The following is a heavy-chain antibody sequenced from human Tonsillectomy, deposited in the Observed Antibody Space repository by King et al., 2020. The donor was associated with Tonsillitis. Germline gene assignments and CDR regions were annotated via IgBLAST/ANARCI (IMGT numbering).Heavy chain of an antibody. CDR1: GGTFSSYA. D-gene: IGHD2-2*01. J-gene: IGHJ5*02. CDR3: ARNSSPSRYCSSTSCPYNWFDT. V-gene: IGHV1-69*01. Sequence: QLVQSGAEVKKPGSSVKVSCKASGGTFSSYAISWVRQAPGQGLEWMGGIIPIFGTANYAQKFQGRVTITADESTSTAYMELSSLRSEDTAVYYCARNSSPSRYCSSTSCPYNWFDTWGQGTLVTVSS. CDR2: IIPIFGTA.